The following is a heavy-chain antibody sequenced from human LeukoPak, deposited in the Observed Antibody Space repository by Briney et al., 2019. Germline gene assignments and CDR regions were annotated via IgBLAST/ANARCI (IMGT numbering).Heavy chain of an antibody. CDR2: INSDGSST. V-gene: IGHV3-74*01. CDR1: GFTFSSYW. D-gene: IGHD2-21*02. CDR3: ARDKQPLCGGDCSIFDH. Sequence: GGSLRLSCAASGFTFSSYWMHWVRQAPGKGLVWVSRINSDGSSTSYADSVKGRFTISRDNAKNTLYLQMNSLRAEDTAVYYCARDKQPLCGGDCSIFDHWGQGTLVTVSS. J-gene: IGHJ4*02.